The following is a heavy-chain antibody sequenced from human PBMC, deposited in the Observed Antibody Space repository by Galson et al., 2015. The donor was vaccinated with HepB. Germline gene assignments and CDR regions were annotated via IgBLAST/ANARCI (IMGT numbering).Heavy chain of an antibody. CDR2: IYPGDSDT. J-gene: IGHJ4*02. V-gene: IGHV5-51*01. Sequence: QSGAEVTKPGESLKISCKGSGYNFTSYWIGWVRQMPGKGLEWMGIIYPGDSDTTYSPSFQGQVTFSADKSIATAYLQWSSLKASDAAMYYCARHAIHQKHYYDTSAGVDYWGQGTLVTVSS. CDR1: GYNFTSYW. CDR3: ARHAIHQKHYYDTSAGVDY. D-gene: IGHD3-22*01.